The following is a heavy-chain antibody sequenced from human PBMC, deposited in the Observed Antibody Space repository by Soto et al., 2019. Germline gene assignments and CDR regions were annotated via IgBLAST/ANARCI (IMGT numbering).Heavy chain of an antibody. CDR1: GGSISSYY. D-gene: IGHD3-3*01. CDR2: IYTSGST. V-gene: IGHV4-4*07. CDR3: ARDPGREYDFWSGYPPRGWFDP. Sequence: QVQLQESGPGLVKPSETLSLTCTVSGGSISSYYWSWIRQPAGKGLEWIGRIYTSGSTNYNPSLKSRVTMSVDTSKNQFSLKLSSVTAADTAVYYCARDPGREYDFWSGYPPRGWFDPWGQGTLVTVSS. J-gene: IGHJ5*02.